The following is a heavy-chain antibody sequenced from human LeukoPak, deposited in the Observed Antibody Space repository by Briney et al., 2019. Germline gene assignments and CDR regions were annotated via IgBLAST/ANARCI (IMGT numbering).Heavy chain of an antibody. CDR2: ISYDATNK. V-gene: IGHV3-30*04. J-gene: IGHJ1*01. D-gene: IGHD2/OR15-2a*01. CDR1: GFTFRSYA. Sequence: GGSLRLSCADSGFTFRSYAMQWVRQAPGRGLEWVAIISYDATNKFYADSVKGRFTISRDNSKNTLYLQMNSLGAEDTAVYCCASIAETYLQPKHYFQHWGQGTLVTVSS. CDR3: ASIAETYLQPKHYFQH.